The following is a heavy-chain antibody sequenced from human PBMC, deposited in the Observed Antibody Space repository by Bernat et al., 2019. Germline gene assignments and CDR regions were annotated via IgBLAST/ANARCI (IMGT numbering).Heavy chain of an antibody. CDR2: ISYDGSNK. J-gene: IGHJ4*02. D-gene: IGHD3-22*01. CDR3: AKDLAWTYYYDSSGYHSLDY. V-gene: IGHV3-30*18. Sequence: QVQLVESGGGVVQPGRSLRLSCAASGFTFSSYGMHWVRQAPGKGLEWVAVISYDGSNKYYADSVKGRFTISRDNSKNPLYLQMNSLRAEDTAVYYCAKDLAWTYYYDSSGYHSLDYWGQGTLVTVSS. CDR1: GFTFSSYG.